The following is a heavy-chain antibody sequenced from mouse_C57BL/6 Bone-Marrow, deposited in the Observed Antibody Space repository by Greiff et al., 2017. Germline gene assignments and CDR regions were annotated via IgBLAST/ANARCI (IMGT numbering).Heavy chain of an antibody. J-gene: IGHJ1*03. CDR3: ITGTWYFDV. Sequence: QVQLQQSGAELVRPGASVTLSCKASGYTFTDYEMHWVKQTPVHGLEWIGAIDPETGGTAYNQKFKGKAILTADKSSSTAYMERRSLTYEDAAVYYCITGTWYFDVWGTGTTVTVSS. V-gene: IGHV1-15*01. D-gene: IGHD4-1*01. CDR2: IDPETGGT. CDR1: GYTFTDYE.